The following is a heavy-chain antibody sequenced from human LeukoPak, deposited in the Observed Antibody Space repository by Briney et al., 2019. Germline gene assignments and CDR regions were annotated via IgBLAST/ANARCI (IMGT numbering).Heavy chain of an antibody. Sequence: GGSLRLSCAASGFTFCGSGVSWVRQAPGKGLEWISSSGDSDGSTYYADSLKGRFTISRDNSKNTLYLQMNNLRAEDTAVYYCAKGGCRGTCNPLAYWGQGALVTVSS. CDR2: SGDSDGST. J-gene: IGHJ4*02. CDR3: AKGGCRGTCNPLAY. D-gene: IGHD2-15*01. CDR1: GFTFCGSG. V-gene: IGHV3-23*01.